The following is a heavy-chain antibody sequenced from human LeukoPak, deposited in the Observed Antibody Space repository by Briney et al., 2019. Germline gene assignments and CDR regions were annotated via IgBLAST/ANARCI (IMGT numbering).Heavy chain of an antibody. J-gene: IGHJ4*02. Sequence: PSETLSLTCAVYGGSFSGYYWSWIRQPPGRGLEWIGEINHSGSTNYNPSLNSRVTISVDTSKKQFSLKLSSVTAADTAVYYCARGGYYGSGSTDYWGQGTLVTVSS. D-gene: IGHD3-10*01. V-gene: IGHV4-34*01. CDR1: GGSFSGYY. CDR2: INHSGST. CDR3: ARGGYYGSGSTDY.